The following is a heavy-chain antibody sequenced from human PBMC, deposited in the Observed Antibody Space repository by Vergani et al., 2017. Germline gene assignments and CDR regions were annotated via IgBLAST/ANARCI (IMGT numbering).Heavy chain of an antibody. V-gene: IGHV4-39*01. D-gene: IGHD6-19*01. CDR3: AGRAIAVADGDDAFDI. Sequence: QLQLQESGPGLVKPSETLSLTCTVSGGSISSSSYYWGWIRQPPGKGLEWIGSIYYSGSTYYNPSLKSRVTISVDTSKNQFSLKLSSVTAADTAVYYCAGRAIAVADGDDAFDIWGQGTMVTVSS. CDR1: GGSISSSSYY. CDR2: IYYSGST. J-gene: IGHJ3*02.